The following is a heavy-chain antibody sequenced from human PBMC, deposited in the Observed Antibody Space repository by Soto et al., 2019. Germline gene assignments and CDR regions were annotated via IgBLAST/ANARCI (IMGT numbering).Heavy chain of an antibody. CDR3: ALLLDRSYYYYYGMDV. D-gene: IGHD2-15*01. J-gene: IGHJ6*02. Sequence: QVQLLQSGAEVKKPGSSVKVSCKASGGTFSSYAISWVRQAPGQGLEWMGGVIPIFGTANYAQKFQGRVTLSADESTSTAYMELSSLRSEDTGVYYCALLLDRSYYYYYGMDVWGQGTTVTVSS. V-gene: IGHV1-69*01. CDR2: VIPIFGTA. CDR1: GGTFSSYA.